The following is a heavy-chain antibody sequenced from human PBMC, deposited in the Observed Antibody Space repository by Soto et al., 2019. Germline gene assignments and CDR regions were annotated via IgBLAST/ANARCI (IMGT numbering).Heavy chain of an antibody. D-gene: IGHD4-17*01. Sequence: GGSLRLSCAASGFTFSSYSMNWVRQAPGKGPEWVSSIRGSSSYIYYADSVKGRFIISRDNADNSLYLQMNSLRAEDTAVYYCARGDGYGDHENYYYYGMDVWGQGTTVTVSS. V-gene: IGHV3-21*01. CDR1: GFTFSSYS. J-gene: IGHJ6*02. CDR3: ARGDGYGDHENYYYYGMDV. CDR2: IRGSSSYI.